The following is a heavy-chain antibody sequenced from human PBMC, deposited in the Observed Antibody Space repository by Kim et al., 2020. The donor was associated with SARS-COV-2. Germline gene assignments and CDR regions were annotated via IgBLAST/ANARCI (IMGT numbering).Heavy chain of an antibody. CDR3: ARGRRRVTVEGAFDY. J-gene: IGHJ4*02. D-gene: IGHD3-10*01. V-gene: IGHV4-34*01. CDR1: GGSFSGYY. Sequence: SETLSLTCAVYGGSFSGYYWSWIRQPPGKGLEWIGEINHSGSTNYNPSLKSRVTISVDTSKNQFSLKLSSVTAADTAVYYCARGRRRVTVEGAFDYWGQGTLVTVSS. CDR2: INHSGST.